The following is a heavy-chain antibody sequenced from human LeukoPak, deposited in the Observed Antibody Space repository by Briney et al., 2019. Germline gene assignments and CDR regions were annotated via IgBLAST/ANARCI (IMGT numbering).Heavy chain of an antibody. J-gene: IGHJ5*02. Sequence: PSGTLSLTCAVSGGSISSSNWWSWVRQPPGKGLEWIGEIYHSGSTNYNPSLKNRVTISVDKSKNQFSLKLGSVTAADTAVYYCARVPPHGSGSYYNGPIDPWGQGTLVTVSS. CDR3: ARVPPHGSGSYYNGPIDP. D-gene: IGHD3-10*01. CDR1: GGSISSSNW. V-gene: IGHV4-4*02. CDR2: IYHSGST.